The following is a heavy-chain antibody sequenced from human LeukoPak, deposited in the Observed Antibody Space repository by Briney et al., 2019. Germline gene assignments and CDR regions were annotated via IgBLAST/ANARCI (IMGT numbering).Heavy chain of an antibody. CDR1: GYTFTSYY. CDR3: ATATGTTRFYGMDV. J-gene: IGHJ6*02. D-gene: IGHD1-7*01. CDR2: INPSGGST. Sequence: ASVKVSCKASGYTFTSYYMHWVRQAPGQGLEWMGIINPSGGSTSYAQKFQGRVTMTEDTSTDAAYMELSSLRSEDTAVYYCATATGTTRFYGMDVWGQGTTVTVSS. V-gene: IGHV1-46*01.